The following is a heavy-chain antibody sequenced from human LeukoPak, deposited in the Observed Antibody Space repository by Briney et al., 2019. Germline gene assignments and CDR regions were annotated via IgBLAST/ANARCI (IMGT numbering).Heavy chain of an antibody. CDR1: GFTFSSYS. Sequence: GGSLRLSCAASGFTFSSYSMNWVRQAPGKGLEWVSYISSSGTTIYYADSVKGRFTISRDNAKNSLYLQMNSLRAEDTAVYYCARRTVTRDWYFDLWGRGTLVTVSS. CDR3: ARRTVTRDWYFDL. V-gene: IGHV3-48*04. J-gene: IGHJ2*01. CDR2: ISSSGTTI. D-gene: IGHD4-17*01.